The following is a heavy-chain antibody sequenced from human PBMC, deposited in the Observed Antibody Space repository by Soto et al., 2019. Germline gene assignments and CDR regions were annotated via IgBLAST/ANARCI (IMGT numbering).Heavy chain of an antibody. D-gene: IGHD2-2*01. Sequence: QVTLKESGPVLVKPTETLTLTCTVSGFSLSDGRMGVNWIRQPPGKALEWLAHISSNDEKSYSTSLKSRLTISKDTSKSQVVLTMTDMDPVDTATYYCVRMPTPLHYCSSISCFGMDAWGQGTTVTVSS. CDR2: ISSNDEK. CDR3: VRMPTPLHYCSSISCFGMDA. V-gene: IGHV2-26*01. J-gene: IGHJ6*02. CDR1: GFSLSDGRMG.